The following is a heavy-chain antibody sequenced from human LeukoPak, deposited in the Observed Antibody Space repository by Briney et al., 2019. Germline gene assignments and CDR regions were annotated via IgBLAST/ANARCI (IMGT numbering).Heavy chain of an antibody. CDR3: ARDHSGAAAVYTAFDI. Sequence: PGRSLRLSCAASGFTFSSYSMNWVRQAPGKGLEWVSYISSSSSTIYYADSVKGRFTISRDNAKNSLYLQMNSLRDEDTAVYYCARDHSGAAAVYTAFDIWGQGTMVTVSS. CDR1: GFTFSSYS. D-gene: IGHD6-13*01. V-gene: IGHV3-48*02. CDR2: ISSSSSTI. J-gene: IGHJ3*02.